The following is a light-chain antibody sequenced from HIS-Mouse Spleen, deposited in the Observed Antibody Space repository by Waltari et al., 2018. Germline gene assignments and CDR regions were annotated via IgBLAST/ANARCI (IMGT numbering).Light chain of an antibody. V-gene: IGKV2-28*01. CDR3: MQALQTLYT. CDR1: QSLLHSNGYNY. Sequence: EIGMLHSPLSLPVTLEDPASIPSRLSQSLLHSNGYNYLDWNLQRPGQSPQLLIYLGSNRASGVPDRFSGSGSGTDFTLKISRVEAEDVGVYYCMQALQTLYTFGQGTKLEIK. J-gene: IGKJ2*01. CDR2: LGS.